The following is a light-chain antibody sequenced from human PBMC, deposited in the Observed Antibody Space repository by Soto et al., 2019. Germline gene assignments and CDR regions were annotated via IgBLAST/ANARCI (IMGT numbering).Light chain of an antibody. V-gene: IGKV1-5*01. CDR2: DAS. CDR3: HQYNKYFPT. CDR1: QSISTW. Sequence: DIPMTQSPSTLSASVGDRVTITCRASQSISTWVAWYQQKPGKAPKLLIYDASGLEGGVPSRFSGSGFGTEFTLTISSLHPDDFATYYCHQYNKYFPTFGRGTKVEIK. J-gene: IGKJ1*01.